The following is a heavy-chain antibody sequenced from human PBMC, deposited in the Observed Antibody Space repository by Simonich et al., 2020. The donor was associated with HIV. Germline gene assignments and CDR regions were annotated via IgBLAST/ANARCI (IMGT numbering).Heavy chain of an antibody. J-gene: IGHJ4*02. CDR3: ASGGSISSVWADDY. V-gene: IGHV3-30*07. CDR2: ISYDGRNK. D-gene: IGHD3-16*01. CDR1: GFTFSSYA. Sequence: QVQLVESGGGVVQPGRSLRLSCAASGFTFSSYAVHWVRQAPGKGLEWVAVISYDGRNKYYADSVKGRFTISRDNSKNTLYLQMNSLRAEDTAVYYCASGGSISSVWADDYWGQGTLVTVSS.